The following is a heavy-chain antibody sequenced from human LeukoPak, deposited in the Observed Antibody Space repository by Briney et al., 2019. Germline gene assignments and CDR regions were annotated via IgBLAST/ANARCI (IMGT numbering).Heavy chain of an antibody. J-gene: IGHJ4*02. CDR1: GFTFSSYA. V-gene: IGHV3-23*01. CDR3: AKEGSITMVRGVRGDY. Sequence: GRSLRLSCAASGFTFSSYAMHWVRQAPGKGLEWVSAISGSGGSTYYADSVKGRFTISRDNSKNTLYLQMNSLRAEDTAVYYCAKEGSITMVRGVRGDYWGQGTLVTVSS. CDR2: ISGSGGST. D-gene: IGHD3-10*01.